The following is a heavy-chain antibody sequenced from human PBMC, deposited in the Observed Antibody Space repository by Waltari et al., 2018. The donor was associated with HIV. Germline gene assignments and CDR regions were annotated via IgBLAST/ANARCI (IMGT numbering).Heavy chain of an antibody. V-gene: IGHV4-39*01. CDR3: ARHSLTYYYDSSGYSVAFDY. D-gene: IGHD3-22*01. J-gene: IGHJ4*02. Sequence: QLQLQESGPGLVKPSETLSLTCTVTGCPISSSSYYWGWNRQPPGRGREWIGSIYYSGGTYYNPSLKSRVTISVDTSKNQFSLKLSSVTAADTAVYYCARHSLTYYYDSSGYSVAFDYWGQGTLVTVSS. CDR1: GCPISSSSYY. CDR2: IYYSGGT.